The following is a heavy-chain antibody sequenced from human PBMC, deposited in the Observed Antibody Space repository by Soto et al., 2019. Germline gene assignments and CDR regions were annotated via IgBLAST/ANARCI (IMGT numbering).Heavy chain of an antibody. D-gene: IGHD3-10*01. CDR2: ISYDGSNK. CDR1: GFTFSSYA. Sequence: QVQLVESGGGVVQPGRSLRLSCAASGFTFSSYAMHWVRQAPGKGLEWVAVISYDGSNKYYADSVKGRFIISRDNSKNTLYLQMNSLRAEDTAVYYCARSRGFGELTNWGQGTLVTVSS. J-gene: IGHJ4*02. V-gene: IGHV3-30-3*01. CDR3: ARSRGFGELTN.